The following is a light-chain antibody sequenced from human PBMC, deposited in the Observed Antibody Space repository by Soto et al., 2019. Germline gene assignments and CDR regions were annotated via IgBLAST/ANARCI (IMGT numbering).Light chain of an antibody. J-gene: IGKJ1*01. CDR3: LQYYDTPWT. V-gene: IGKV4-1*01. Sequence: DIVMTQSPDSLAVSLGERATINCKSSQSVLYSSNNKNYLAWYQRRPGQPPKLLIYWASTRESGVPDRFSGSGSGTDFTLTISSLQAEDVAVYYCLQYYDTPWTFGKGTKVEIK. CDR1: QSVLYSSNNKNY. CDR2: WAS.